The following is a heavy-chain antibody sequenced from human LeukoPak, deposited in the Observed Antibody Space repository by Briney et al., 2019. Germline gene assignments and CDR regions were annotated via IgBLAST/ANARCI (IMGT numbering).Heavy chain of an antibody. CDR1: GGSISTYY. D-gene: IGHD1-26*01. V-gene: IGHV4-59*01. CDR2: IYYTGST. Sequence: KPSETLSLTCTVSGGSISTYYWTWIRQSPGKGLDWIGYIYYTGSTNYNPSLKSRVTISLDTSESQFSLKLKSVTAADTAVYYCARERLGGDAFEIWGQGTMVTVSS. J-gene: IGHJ3*02. CDR3: ARERLGGDAFEI.